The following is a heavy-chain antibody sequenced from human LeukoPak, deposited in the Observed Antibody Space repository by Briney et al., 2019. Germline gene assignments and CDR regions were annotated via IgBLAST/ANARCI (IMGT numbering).Heavy chain of an antibody. CDR1: GYTFTGYY. J-gene: IGHJ4*02. V-gene: IGHV1-2*02. CDR2: INPNSGGT. Sequence: ASVKVSCKASGYTFTGYYMHWVRQAPGQGLELMGWINPNSGGTNYAQKFQGRVTMTRDTSISTAYMELSRLRSDDTAVYYCSRDVRRIMVRGVIGGGYFDYWGQGTLVTVSS. D-gene: IGHD3-10*01. CDR3: SRDVRRIMVRGVIGGGYFDY.